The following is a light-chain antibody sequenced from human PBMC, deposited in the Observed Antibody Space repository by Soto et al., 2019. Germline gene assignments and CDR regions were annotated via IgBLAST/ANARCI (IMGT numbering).Light chain of an antibody. V-gene: IGKV3-20*01. CDR1: QSVSSSY. Sequence: IVLTQSPGTLSLSPGERATLSCRASQSVSSSYLAWYQQKPGQAPRLLIYGASSRAAGIPDRFSGSGSGTDLTITISRLEPEDFEVYYCQQHGSSPLTFGGGTKVDIK. CDR3: QQHGSSPLT. J-gene: IGKJ4*01. CDR2: GAS.